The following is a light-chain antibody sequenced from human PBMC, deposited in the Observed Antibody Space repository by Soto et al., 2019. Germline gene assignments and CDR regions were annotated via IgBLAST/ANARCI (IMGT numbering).Light chain of an antibody. V-gene: IGLV1-47*01. Sequence: QAVVTQPPSASVTPGQRVTISCSGSSSNIGSNYVYWYQQLPGTAPKLLIYRNNQRPSGVTDRFSGSKSGTSASLAISGLRSEDAADYYCAAWDDSLSGRVFGGGIKLTVL. CDR2: RNN. CDR3: AAWDDSLSGRV. CDR1: SSNIGSNY. J-gene: IGLJ2*01.